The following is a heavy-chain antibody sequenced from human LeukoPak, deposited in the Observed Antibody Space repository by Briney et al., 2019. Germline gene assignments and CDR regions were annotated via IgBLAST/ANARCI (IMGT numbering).Heavy chain of an antibody. Sequence: PGGSLRLSCAASGFAFSSYAMSWVRQAPGKGLEWVSAISGSGGSTYYADSVKGRFTISRDNAKNSLYLQMNSLRAEDTAVYYCARDRNYYYDSSGSFDYWGQGTLVTVSS. J-gene: IGHJ4*02. V-gene: IGHV3-23*01. CDR2: ISGSGGST. D-gene: IGHD3-22*01. CDR3: ARDRNYYYDSSGSFDY. CDR1: GFAFSSYA.